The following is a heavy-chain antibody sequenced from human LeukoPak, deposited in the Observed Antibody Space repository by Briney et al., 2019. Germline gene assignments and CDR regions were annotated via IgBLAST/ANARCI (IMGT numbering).Heavy chain of an antibody. CDR1: GYTFTSYG. V-gene: IGHV1-18*01. D-gene: IGHD6-19*01. CDR3: ARDRRIAVAGIYYFDY. Sequence: ASVTVSCKASGYTFTSYGISWVRQAPGQGLEGMGWISAYNGNTNYAQKLQGRVTMTTDTSTSTAYMELRSLRSDDTAVYYCARDRRIAVAGIYYFDYWGQGTLVTVSS. CDR2: ISAYNGNT. J-gene: IGHJ4*02.